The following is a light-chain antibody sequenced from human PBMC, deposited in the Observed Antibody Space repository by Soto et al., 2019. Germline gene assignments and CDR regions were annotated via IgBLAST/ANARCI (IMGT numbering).Light chain of an antibody. CDR2: DAY. V-gene: IGKV1-5*01. CDR3: QQYNSYSLT. Sequence: DIQMTQSPSILSASVGDRVTITCRASQIISSRLAWYQQKPGKAPKLLIYDAYNLESGVPSRFSGSGSGTEFTLTLSSLQPDDFATYYCQQYNSYSLTFGGGTKVEIK. CDR1: QIISSR. J-gene: IGKJ4*01.